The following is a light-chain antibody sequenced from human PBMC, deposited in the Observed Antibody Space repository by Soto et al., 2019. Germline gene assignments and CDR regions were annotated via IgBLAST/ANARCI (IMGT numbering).Light chain of an antibody. Sequence: QSVLTQPPSVSGSPGQSVAISCTGASSDIGSYDRVSWYHQPPGTAPKLIIYDVSNRPSGVPDRFSGAKSGNTASLTISGLQAEDEADYYCSSFPTSDTYVFGTGTKVTVL. CDR1: SSDIGSYDR. CDR2: DVS. J-gene: IGLJ1*01. CDR3: SSFPTSDTYV. V-gene: IGLV2-18*02.